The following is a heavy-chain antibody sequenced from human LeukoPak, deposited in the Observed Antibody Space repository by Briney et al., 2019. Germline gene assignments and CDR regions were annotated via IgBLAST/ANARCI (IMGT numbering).Heavy chain of an antibody. V-gene: IGHV3-53*04. Sequence: PGGSLRLSCEASGFRVGSHYMNWVRQAPGKGLEWVSVIFSGGYSYYADSVKGRFTLSRQNSRNTLYLQMNNLRPDDTAVYYCARGRGDYWGQGTLVTVSS. CDR3: ARGRGDY. D-gene: IGHD3-16*01. CDR2: IFSGGYS. J-gene: IGHJ4*02. CDR1: GFRVGSHY.